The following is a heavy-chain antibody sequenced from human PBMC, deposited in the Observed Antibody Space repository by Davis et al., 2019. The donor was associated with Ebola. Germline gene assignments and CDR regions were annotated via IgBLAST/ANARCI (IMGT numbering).Heavy chain of an antibody. CDR3: ARDGWVVVPAAIDYYGMDV. V-gene: IGHV4-59*04. D-gene: IGHD2-2*02. J-gene: IGHJ6*02. CDR2: IYYSGST. CDR1: GGSISSYY. Sequence: SETLSLTCTVSGGSISSYYWSWIRQPPGKGLEWIGYIYYSGSTYYNPSLKSRVTISVDTSKNQFSLKLSSVTAADTAVYYCARDGWVVVPAAIDYYGMDVWGQGTTVTVSS.